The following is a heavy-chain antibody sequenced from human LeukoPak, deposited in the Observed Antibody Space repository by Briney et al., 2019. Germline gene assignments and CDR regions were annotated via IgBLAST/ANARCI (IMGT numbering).Heavy chain of an antibody. V-gene: IGHV3-21*01. CDR3: ARDPLTPYYYYGMDV. Sequence: PGGSLRLSCAASGFTFSSYAMSWVRQAPGKGLEWVSSISSSSSYIYYADSVKGRFTISRDNAKNSLYLQMNSLRAEDTAVYYCARDPLTPYYYYGMDVWGQGTTVTVSS. CDR2: ISSSSSYI. J-gene: IGHJ6*02. CDR1: GFTFSSYA.